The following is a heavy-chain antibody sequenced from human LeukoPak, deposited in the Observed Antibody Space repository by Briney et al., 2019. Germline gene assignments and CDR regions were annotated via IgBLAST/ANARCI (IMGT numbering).Heavy chain of an antibody. J-gene: IGHJ2*01. CDR2: ITSSGSTK. CDR1: GFTFSTYT. Sequence: PGGSLRLSCAASGFTFSTYTVNWVRQAPGKGLEWVSYITSSGSTKYYADSVKGRFTISRDNAKNTLYLQMNSLRAEDTAVYYCARDSTGYWYFDLWGRGTLVSVSS. D-gene: IGHD3-3*02. CDR3: ARDSTGYWYFDL. V-gene: IGHV3-48*01.